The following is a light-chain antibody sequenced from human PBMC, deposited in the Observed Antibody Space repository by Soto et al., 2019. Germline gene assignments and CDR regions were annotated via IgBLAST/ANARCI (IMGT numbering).Light chain of an antibody. V-gene: IGKV3-20*01. CDR1: QSVSSTY. Sequence: EIVLTQSPGTLSLSPGERATLSCRASQSVSSTYLAWYQQKPGQAPRLLIYVVSSRASGIPDRFSGSGSGTDFTITISRLEPEDFAVYYCQYYGSSFHLTFGGGTKVEIK. CDR3: QYYGSSFHLT. J-gene: IGKJ4*01. CDR2: VVS.